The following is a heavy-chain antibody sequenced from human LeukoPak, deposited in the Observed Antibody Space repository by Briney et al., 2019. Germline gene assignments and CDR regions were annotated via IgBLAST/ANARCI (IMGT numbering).Heavy chain of an antibody. CDR3: ARDRSISAAGATY. V-gene: IGHV3-74*01. J-gene: IGHJ4*02. CDR2: VYRDGSST. Sequence: VGSLRGSSVTARFTFSDDWMYWGRPAHEKGVGWGSRVYRDGSSTSYADSVKGRFTISRDNAKNTLSLQKYSLRAEDTAVYYCARDRSISAAGATYWGQGTLVTVSS. D-gene: IGHD6-13*01. CDR1: RFTFSDDW.